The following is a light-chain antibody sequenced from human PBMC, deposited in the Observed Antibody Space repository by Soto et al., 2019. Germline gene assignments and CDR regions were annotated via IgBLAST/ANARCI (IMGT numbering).Light chain of an antibody. CDR2: DNN. CDR1: SSNIEKNY. J-gene: IGLJ1*01. V-gene: IGLV1-51*01. Sequence: SVLTQPPSVSAAAGQKVTISCSGSSSNIEKNYVSWYQQLPRTAPKLLIYDNNKRPSGIPDRFYGSKSDTSATLVITGLQTGDEADYYCSSYTSSMTYVLGTGTRV. CDR3: SSYTSSMTYV.